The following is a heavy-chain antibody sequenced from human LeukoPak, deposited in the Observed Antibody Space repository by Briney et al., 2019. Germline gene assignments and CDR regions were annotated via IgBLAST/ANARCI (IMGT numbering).Heavy chain of an antibody. CDR1: GFTLSSYA. CDR3: VKESPYPVGGTSRIYYFDN. D-gene: IGHD1-26*01. CDR2: VNGAGNT. J-gene: IGHJ4*02. V-gene: IGHV3-23*01. Sequence: GGSLRLSCAASGFTLSSYAMSGVRQAPGGCVEGVSSVNGAGNTFSAEIVKGRLRSSRDTSKHTLSLETNSMRAEDTAVYYCVKESPYPVGGTSRIYYFDNWGQGTLVTVSS.